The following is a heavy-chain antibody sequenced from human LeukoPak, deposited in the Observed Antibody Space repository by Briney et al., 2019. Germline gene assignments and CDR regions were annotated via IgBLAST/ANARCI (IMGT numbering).Heavy chain of an antibody. J-gene: IGHJ4*02. CDR2: IYYSGST. D-gene: IGHD3-3*01. CDR3: ARGVHYDFWSGADFDY. Sequence: PSQTLSLTCTVSGGSISSGDYYWSWIRQPPGKGLEWIGYIYYSGSTYYNPSLKSRVTISVDTSKNQFSLKLSSVTAADTAVYYCARGVHYDFWSGADFDYWGQGTLVTVSS. CDR1: GGSISSGDYY. V-gene: IGHV4-30-4*01.